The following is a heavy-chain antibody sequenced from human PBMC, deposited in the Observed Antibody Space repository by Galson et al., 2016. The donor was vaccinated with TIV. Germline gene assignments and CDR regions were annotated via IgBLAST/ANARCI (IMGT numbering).Heavy chain of an antibody. D-gene: IGHD2-21*01. CDR3: ARALQDWWGSPDWFDP. CDR2: IIPILGLT. V-gene: IGHV1-69*04. Sequence: SVKVSCKASGGTFSNYAVSWVRQAPGQGLEWMGRIIPILGLTNYPQKFQGRVTITADESTTTAYMELSNLKSEDTAVYYCARALQDWWGSPDWFDPWRQGTLVTVSS. J-gene: IGHJ5*02. CDR1: GGTFSNYA.